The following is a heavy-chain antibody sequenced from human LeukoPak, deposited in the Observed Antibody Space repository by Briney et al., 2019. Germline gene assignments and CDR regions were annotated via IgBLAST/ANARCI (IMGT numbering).Heavy chain of an antibody. D-gene: IGHD3-10*01. V-gene: IGHV3-23*01. CDR3: AKGGVPVRHMVRGPPFDP. CDR2: ISGSGGST. Sequence: GGSLRLSCAASGFTFSSYAMSWVRQAPGKGLEWVSAISGSGGSTYYADSVKGRFTISRDNSKNTLYLQMNSLRAEDTAVYYCAKGGVPVRHMVRGPPFDPWGQGTLVTVSS. J-gene: IGHJ5*02. CDR1: GFTFSSYA.